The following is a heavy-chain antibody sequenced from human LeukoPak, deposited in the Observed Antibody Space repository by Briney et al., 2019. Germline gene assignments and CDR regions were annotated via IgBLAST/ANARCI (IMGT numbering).Heavy chain of an antibody. D-gene: IGHD1-26*01. CDR2: ISSTSKYI. CDR3: ARVDGSSDAFDI. CDR1: GFTFRTYN. Sequence: AGGSLRLSCAASGFTFRTYNMNWVRQAPGKGLEWVSSISSTSKYIYYADSVKGRFTISRDSAKNSLYLQMNSLRAEDTAVYYCARVDGSSDAFDIWGQGTMVTVSS. J-gene: IGHJ3*02. V-gene: IGHV3-21*01.